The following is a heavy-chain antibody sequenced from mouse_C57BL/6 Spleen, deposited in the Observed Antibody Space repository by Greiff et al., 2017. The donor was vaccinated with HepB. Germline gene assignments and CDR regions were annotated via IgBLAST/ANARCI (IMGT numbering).Heavy chain of an antibody. Sequence: VQLQQPGAELVRPGSSVKLSCKASGYTFTSYWMDWVKQRPGQGLEWIGNIYPSDSETHYNQKFKDKATLTVDKSSSTAYMQLSSLTSEDSAVYYCAREGITEDLYYAMDYWGQGTSVTVSS. D-gene: IGHD2-4*01. V-gene: IGHV1-61*01. J-gene: IGHJ4*01. CDR3: AREGITEDLYYAMDY. CDR2: IYPSDSET. CDR1: GYTFTSYW.